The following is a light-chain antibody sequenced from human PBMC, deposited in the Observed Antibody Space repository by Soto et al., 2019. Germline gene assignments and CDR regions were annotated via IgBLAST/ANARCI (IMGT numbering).Light chain of an antibody. J-gene: IGKJ4*01. Sequence: DIELTQSPSSLSASVGDRVTITCRASQSISTFLNWYQHKRGKAPKLLIHGASSLQSGVPFRFTGSGSGTDFSLTISGLQPGDSATYYCQQSYSTLLSFGGGTKVEI. V-gene: IGKV1-39*01. CDR1: QSISTF. CDR2: GAS. CDR3: QQSYSTLLS.